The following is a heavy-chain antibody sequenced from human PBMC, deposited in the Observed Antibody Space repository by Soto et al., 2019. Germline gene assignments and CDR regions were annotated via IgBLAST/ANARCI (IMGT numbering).Heavy chain of an antibody. CDR1: GYTFTSYG. D-gene: IGHD6-13*01. V-gene: IGHV1-18*01. Sequence: GGSLRLSCAASGYTFTSYGISWVRQAPGQGLEWMGWISAYNGNTNYAQKLQGRVTMTTDTSTSTAYMELRSLRSDDTAVYYCARVAAAGPTEALRIDYWGQGTLVTVSS. CDR2: ISAYNGNT. CDR3: ARVAAAGPTEALRIDY. J-gene: IGHJ4*02.